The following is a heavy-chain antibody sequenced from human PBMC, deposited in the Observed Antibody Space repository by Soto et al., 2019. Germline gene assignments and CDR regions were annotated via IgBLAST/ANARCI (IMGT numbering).Heavy chain of an antibody. D-gene: IGHD6-19*01. V-gene: IGHV3-21*01. J-gene: IGHJ4*02. CDR1: GFTFSSYS. Sequence: GGSLRLSCAASGFTFSSYSMNWVRQAPGKGLEWVSSISSSSSYIYYADLVKGRFTISRDNAKNSLYLQMNSLRAEDTAVYYCARSRRGWSLGLDYWGQGTLVTVSS. CDR2: ISSSSSYI. CDR3: ARSRRGWSLGLDY.